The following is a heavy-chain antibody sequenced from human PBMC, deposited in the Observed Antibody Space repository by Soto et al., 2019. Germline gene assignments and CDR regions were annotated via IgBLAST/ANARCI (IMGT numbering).Heavy chain of an antibody. CDR1: GFTFSSYE. V-gene: IGHV3-48*03. CDR2: ISSSGSSI. Sequence: GGSLRLSCAASGFTFSSYEMNWVRQAPGKGLEWVSYISSSGSSIYYADSVRGRFTISRDNAKNSLYLQMNSLRAEDTAVYYCAREGNNWNYGDYGMDVWGQGTTVTVSS. CDR3: AREGNNWNYGDYGMDV. J-gene: IGHJ6*02. D-gene: IGHD1-7*01.